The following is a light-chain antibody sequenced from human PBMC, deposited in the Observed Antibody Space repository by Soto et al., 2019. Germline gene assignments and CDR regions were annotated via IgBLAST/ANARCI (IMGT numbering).Light chain of an antibody. CDR1: QSISSY. CDR3: QQYSNYFWT. V-gene: IGKV1-39*01. J-gene: IGKJ1*01. CDR2: AAS. Sequence: DIQMTQSPSSLSASVGDRVTITCRASQSISSYLNWYQQKPGKAPKLLIYAASSLQSGVPSRFSGSGSGTDFTLTISSLQPEDFATYYCQQYSNYFWTFGQGTNVEIK.